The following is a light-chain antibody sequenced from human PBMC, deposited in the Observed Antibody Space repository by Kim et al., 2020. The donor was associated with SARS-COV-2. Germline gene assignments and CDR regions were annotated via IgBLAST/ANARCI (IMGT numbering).Light chain of an antibody. CDR1: QYIVNK. CDR2: GAS. Sequence: SVSPGERATLSCRASQYIVNKLAWYQHKPGQAPRLLIYGASTRATDVPARFSGSGSGTEFTLTINSLQSEDFATYYCQHYNNWPYSFGQGTKLEI. J-gene: IGKJ2*03. CDR3: QHYNNWPYS. V-gene: IGKV3-15*01.